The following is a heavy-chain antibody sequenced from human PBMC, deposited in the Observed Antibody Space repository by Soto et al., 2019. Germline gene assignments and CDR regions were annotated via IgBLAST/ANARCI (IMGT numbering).Heavy chain of an antibody. J-gene: IGHJ5*02. CDR1: GYTFTSYA. D-gene: IGHD1-26*01. CDR2: INAGNGNT. CDR3: PRHSGSYSQQNWFDP. Sequence: ASVKVSCKASGYTFTSYAMHWVRQAPGQRLEWMGWINAGNGNTKYSQKFQGRVTITRDTSASTAYMELSSLRSDDTAVYYCPRHSGSYSQQNWFDPWGQGTLVTVSS. V-gene: IGHV1-3*01.